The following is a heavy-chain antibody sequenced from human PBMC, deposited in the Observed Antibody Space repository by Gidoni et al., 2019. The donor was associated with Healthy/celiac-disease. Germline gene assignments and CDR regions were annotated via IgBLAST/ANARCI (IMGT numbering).Heavy chain of an antibody. D-gene: IGHD2-21*02. Sequence: EVQLVESGGGLVQPGRSLRLSCAPSGFTLEDYALHWVRQAPGKGLEWVSGISWNSGSIGYADSVKGRFTISRDNAKNSLYLQMNSLRAEDTALYYCAKDKGGGNSEDYYYGMDVWGQGTTVTVSS. V-gene: IGHV3-9*01. CDR3: AKDKGGGNSEDYYYGMDV. CDR1: GFTLEDYA. J-gene: IGHJ6*02. CDR2: ISWNSGSI.